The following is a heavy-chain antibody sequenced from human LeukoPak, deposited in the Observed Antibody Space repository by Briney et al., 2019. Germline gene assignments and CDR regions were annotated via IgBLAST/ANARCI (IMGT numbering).Heavy chain of an antibody. CDR2: ISAYNGNT. CDR1: GYTFTTYG. V-gene: IGHV1-18*04. D-gene: IGHD2-21*02. J-gene: IGHJ4*02. Sequence: ASAKVSCKASGYTFTTYGITWVRQAPGQGLECMGWISAYNGNTYYAQKLQGRVTMTTDTSTSTAYMELRSLRSDDTAVYYCARVSQEGGDDFDYWGQGTLVTVSS. CDR3: ARVSQEGGDDFDY.